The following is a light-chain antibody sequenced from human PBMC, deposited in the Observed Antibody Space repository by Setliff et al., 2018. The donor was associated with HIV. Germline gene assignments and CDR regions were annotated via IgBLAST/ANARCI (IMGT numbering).Light chain of an antibody. CDR1: SSDVGGYNY. J-gene: IGLJ1*01. CDR3: CSYAGTYTFEL. CDR2: DVT. Sequence: QSALTQPRSVSGSPGQSVTISCTGTSSDVGGYNYVSWYQQHPGKAPKLMIFDVTERPSGVPDRFSGSKSGNTASLTISGLQAEDEADYYCCSYAGTYTFELFGTGTKVTVL. V-gene: IGLV2-11*01.